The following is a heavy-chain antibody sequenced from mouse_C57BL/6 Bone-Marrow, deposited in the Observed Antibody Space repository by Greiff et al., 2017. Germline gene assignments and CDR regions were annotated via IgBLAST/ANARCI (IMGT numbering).Heavy chain of an antibody. CDR1: GYAFSSSW. D-gene: IGHD1-1*01. CDR3: ARWSGSSPWYFDV. CDR2: IYPGDGDT. V-gene: IGHV1-82*01. Sequence: QVQLQQSGPELVKPGASVKISCKASGYAFSSSWMNWVQQRPGKGLEWIGRIYPGDGDTNYNGKFKGKATLTADKSSSTAYMQLSSLTSEDSAVYFCARWSGSSPWYFDVWGTGTTVTVSS. J-gene: IGHJ1*03.